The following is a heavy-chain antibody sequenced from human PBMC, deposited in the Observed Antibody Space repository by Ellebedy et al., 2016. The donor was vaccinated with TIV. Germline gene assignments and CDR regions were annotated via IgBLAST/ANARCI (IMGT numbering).Heavy chain of an antibody. J-gene: IGHJ3*02. CDR2: MNPKSGNT. Sequence: ASVKVSCXASGYPFTRYDINWVRQAPGEGLEWVGWMNPKSGNTGYAQNFQGRITMTRNTSISTAYMELISLRSEDTAVYYCARVRITMIVVVIYDAFDIWGQGTMVTVSS. V-gene: IGHV1-8*01. CDR3: ARVRITMIVVVIYDAFDI. CDR1: GYPFTRYD. D-gene: IGHD3-22*01.